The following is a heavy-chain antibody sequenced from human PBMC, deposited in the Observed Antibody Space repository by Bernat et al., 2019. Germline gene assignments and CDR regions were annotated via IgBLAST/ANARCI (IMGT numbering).Heavy chain of an antibody. D-gene: IGHD2-15*01. CDR1: GYTFTSYG. CDR3: ARVEVGRRWYDFDY. Sequence: QVQLVQSGAEVKKPGASVKVSCKASGYTFTSYGINWVRQAPGQGLEWMGIINPSNGSTNYAQKFQGRVTMTTDTSTSTAYMELRSLRSDDTAVYYCARVEVGRRWYDFDYWGQGTLVTVSS. CDR2: INPSNGST. V-gene: IGHV1-18*01. J-gene: IGHJ4*02.